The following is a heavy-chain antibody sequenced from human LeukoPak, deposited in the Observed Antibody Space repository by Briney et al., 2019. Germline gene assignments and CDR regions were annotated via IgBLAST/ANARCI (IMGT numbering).Heavy chain of an antibody. V-gene: IGHV3-48*01. J-gene: IGHJ4*02. CDR1: GFTFSTYS. D-gene: IGHD3-10*01. Sequence: GGSLGLSCAVSGFTFSTYSMNWVRQAPGKGLEWISFIRHDSSDIYYADSVKGRFTISRDNARDSLYLQMNSLRSEDTAVYYCARDWFGELIWGQGTLVTVSS. CDR3: ARDWFGELI. CDR2: IRHDSSDI.